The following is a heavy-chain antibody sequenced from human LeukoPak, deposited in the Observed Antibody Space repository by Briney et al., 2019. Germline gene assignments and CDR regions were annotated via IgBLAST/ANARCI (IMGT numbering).Heavy chain of an antibody. CDR3: ARDTRYGDYYFDY. D-gene: IGHD4-17*01. Sequence: PGGSLRLSCAASGFTFSSYAMHWVRQAPGKGLEWVAVISYDGSNKYYADSVKGRFTISRDNSKNTLYLQMYSLRAEDTAVYYCARDTRYGDYYFDYWGQGTLVTVSS. V-gene: IGHV3-30*01. CDR1: GFTFSSYA. J-gene: IGHJ4*02. CDR2: ISYDGSNK.